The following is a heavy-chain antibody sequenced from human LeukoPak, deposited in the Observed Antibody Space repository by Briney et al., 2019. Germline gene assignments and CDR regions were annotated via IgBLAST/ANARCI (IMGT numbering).Heavy chain of an antibody. V-gene: IGHV4-34*01. J-gene: IGHJ4*02. CDR1: GGSFSGYF. Sequence: SETLSLTCVVYGGSFSGYFWSWIRQPPGKGLEWTGEITPSGSTNYNPSLKSRVSISIDTSKKKLSLRLTSVTAADSAVYYCASSFYYDSRDYWGQGTLVTVSS. D-gene: IGHD3-22*01. CDR3: ASSFYYDSRDY. CDR2: ITPSGST.